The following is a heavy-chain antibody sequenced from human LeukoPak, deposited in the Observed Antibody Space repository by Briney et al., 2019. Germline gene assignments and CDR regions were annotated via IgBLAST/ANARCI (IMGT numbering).Heavy chain of an antibody. Sequence: GESLKISCKGSGYSFTSYWIGWVRQMPGKGLEWMGIIYPSDSDTRYSPSFQGQVTISADKSISTAYLQWSSLEASDTAMYYCARQLGSSSWRFDYWGQGTLVTVSS. CDR1: GYSFTSYW. V-gene: IGHV5-51*01. CDR2: IYPSDSDT. J-gene: IGHJ4*02. D-gene: IGHD6-13*01. CDR3: ARQLGSSSWRFDY.